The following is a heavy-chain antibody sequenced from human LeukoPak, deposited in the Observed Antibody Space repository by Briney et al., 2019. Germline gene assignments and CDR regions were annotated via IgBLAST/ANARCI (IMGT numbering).Heavy chain of an antibody. D-gene: IGHD3-22*01. Sequence: GGSLRLSCAASGFTFSSYAMSWVRQAPGKGLEWVSAISGSGGSTYYADSVKGRFTISRDNSRNTLYLQMNSLRAEGTAVYYCAKDIGYYYDSSGTFDYWGQGTLVTVSS. J-gene: IGHJ4*02. CDR2: ISGSGGST. CDR1: GFTFSSYA. V-gene: IGHV3-23*01. CDR3: AKDIGYYYDSSGTFDY.